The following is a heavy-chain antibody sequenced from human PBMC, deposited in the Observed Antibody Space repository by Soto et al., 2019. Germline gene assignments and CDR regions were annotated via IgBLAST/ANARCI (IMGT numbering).Heavy chain of an antibody. CDR2: IYYSGST. J-gene: IGHJ4*02. D-gene: IGHD3-22*01. CDR1: GGSISSYY. Sequence: SETLSLTCTVSGGSISSYYWSWIRQPPGKGLEWIGYIYYSGSTNYNPSLKSRVTISVDTSKNQFSLKLSSVTAADTAVYYCAGQTYYYDSSGFRYFEYWGQGTLVTVS. CDR3: AGQTYYYDSSGFRYFEY. V-gene: IGHV4-59*01.